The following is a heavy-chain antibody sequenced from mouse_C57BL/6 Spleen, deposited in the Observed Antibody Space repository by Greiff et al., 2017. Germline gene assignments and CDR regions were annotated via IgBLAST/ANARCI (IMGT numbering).Heavy chain of an antibody. Sequence: QVQLQQSGPELVKPGASVKISCKASGYAFSSSWMNWVKQRPGKGLEWIGRIYPGDGDTNYNGKFKGKATLTADKSSSTAYMQLSSLTSEDSAVYFCASLLACDYWGQGTTLTVSS. D-gene: IGHD2-10*01. V-gene: IGHV1-82*01. CDR2: IYPGDGDT. J-gene: IGHJ2*01. CDR1: GYAFSSSW. CDR3: ASLLACDY.